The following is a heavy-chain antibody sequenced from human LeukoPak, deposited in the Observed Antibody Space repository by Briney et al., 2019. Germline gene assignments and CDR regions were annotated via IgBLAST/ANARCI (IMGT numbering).Heavy chain of an antibody. J-gene: IGHJ2*01. V-gene: IGHV4-59*01. Sequence: SETLSLTCTVSGGSISSDYWSWIRQPPGKGLEWSGYIYYSGSTNYNPSLKSRVTISVDTSKNQFSLKLSSVTAADTAVYYCAKRSSSSDWYFDLWGRGTLVTVSS. CDR2: IYYSGST. CDR3: AKRSSSSDWYFDL. D-gene: IGHD6-6*01. CDR1: GGSISSDY.